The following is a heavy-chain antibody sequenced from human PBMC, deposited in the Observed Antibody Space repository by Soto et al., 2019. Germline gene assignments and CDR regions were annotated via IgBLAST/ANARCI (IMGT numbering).Heavy chain of an antibody. CDR1: GGSISSGDYY. D-gene: IGHD3-10*01. CDR2: IYFSRSS. J-gene: IGHJ4*02. V-gene: IGHV4-30-4*01. CDR3: ARDTGVYGSGAIDY. Sequence: QVQLQESGPGLVKPSQTLSLSCTVSGGSISSGDYYWTWIRQPPGKGLEWIGYIYFSRSSYYNPSLKSQVTISVATSKNHLSLKLSSVTASDTAVYFCARDTGVYGSGAIDYWGQGTLVTVSS.